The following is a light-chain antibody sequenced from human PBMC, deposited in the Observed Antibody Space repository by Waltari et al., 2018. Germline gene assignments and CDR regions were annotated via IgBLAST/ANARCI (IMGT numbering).Light chain of an antibody. J-gene: IGLJ2*01. Sequence: PGKAPNLMVYDVSKRHSGVSNRCAGSKSGNTASLTISGLQAEDEADYYCSSYTSSSPVVFGGGTKLTVL. CDR3: SSYTSSSPVV. CDR2: DVS. V-gene: IGLV2-14*03.